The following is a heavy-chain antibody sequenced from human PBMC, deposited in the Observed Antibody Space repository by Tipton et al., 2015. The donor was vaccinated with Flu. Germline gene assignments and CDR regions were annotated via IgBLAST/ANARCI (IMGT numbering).Heavy chain of an antibody. D-gene: IGHD1-1*01. CDR3: ARDLWNDRRAYYYYGVDV. CDR2: IYYSWTT. J-gene: IGHJ6*02. Sequence: TLSLTCIVSGDSISTTIYYWGWVRQPPGKGLEWIGSIYYSWTTYYNPSLKSRVTISVDSSKNEFSLTLASLTAADTAVYYCARDLWNDRRAYYYYGVDVWGQGTTVTVSS. V-gene: IGHV4-39*07. CDR1: GDSISTTIYY.